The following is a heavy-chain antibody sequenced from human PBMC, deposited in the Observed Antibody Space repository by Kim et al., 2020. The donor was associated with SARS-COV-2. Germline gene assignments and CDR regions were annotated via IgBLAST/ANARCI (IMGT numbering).Heavy chain of an antibody. J-gene: IGHJ3*02. V-gene: IGHV3-66*02. CDR3: ARMYYYDSSGYYSLENAFDI. D-gene: IGHD3-22*01. Sequence: GGSLRLSCAASGFTVSSNYMSWVRQAPGKGLEWVSVIYSGGSTYYADSVKGRFTISRDNSKNTLYLQMNSLRAEDTAVYYCARMYYYDSSGYYSLENAFDIWGQGTMVTVSS. CDR2: IYSGGST. CDR1: GFTVSSNY.